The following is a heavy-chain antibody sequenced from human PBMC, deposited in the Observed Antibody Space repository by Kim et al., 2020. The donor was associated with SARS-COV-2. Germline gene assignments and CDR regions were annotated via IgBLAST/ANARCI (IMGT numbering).Heavy chain of an antibody. V-gene: IGHV3-21*01. D-gene: IGHD3-22*01. CDR2: ISSSSSYI. CDR3: ARDQYDSSGYYSGAYYYYYYGMDV. Sequence: GGSLRLSCAASGFTFSSYSMNWVRQAPGKGLEWVSSISSSSSYIYYADSVKGRFTISRDNAKNSLYLQMNSLRAEDTAVYYCARDQYDSSGYYSGAYYYYYYGMDVWGQGTTVTVSS. CDR1: GFTFSSYS. J-gene: IGHJ6*02.